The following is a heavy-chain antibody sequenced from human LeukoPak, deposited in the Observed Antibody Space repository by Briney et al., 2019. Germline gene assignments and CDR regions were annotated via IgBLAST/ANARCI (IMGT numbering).Heavy chain of an antibody. CDR2: ISYDGSNK. CDR3: AKDIQLST. J-gene: IGHJ3*01. CDR1: GFTFSRYG. V-gene: IGHV3-30*18. Sequence: GESLKISCAASGFTFSRYGIHWVRQAPGKGLEWVAVISYDGSNKYYADSVKGRFTISRDNSKNTLSLQMNSLRVEDTAIYYCAKDIQLSTWGLGTMVTVSS. D-gene: IGHD5-24*01.